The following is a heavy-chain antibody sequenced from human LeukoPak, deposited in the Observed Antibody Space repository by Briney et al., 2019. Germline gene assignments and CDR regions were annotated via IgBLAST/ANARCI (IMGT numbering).Heavy chain of an antibody. D-gene: IGHD3-16*01. V-gene: IGHV4-30-2*01. J-gene: IGHJ3*02. CDR2: IYHSGST. Sequence: SQTLSLTCTVSGGSISSGGYYWSWIRQPPGKGLEWIGYIYHSGSTYYNPSLKSRVTISVDTSNNQFSLQLNSVTPEDTAVYYCARGGGALDIWGQGTMVSVSS. CDR1: GGSISSGGYY. CDR3: ARGGGALDI.